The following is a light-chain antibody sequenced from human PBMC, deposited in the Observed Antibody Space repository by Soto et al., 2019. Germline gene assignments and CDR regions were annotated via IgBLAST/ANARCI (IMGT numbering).Light chain of an antibody. CDR2: LNSDGSH. V-gene: IGLV4-69*01. CDR1: SGHSSYA. J-gene: IGLJ2*01. CDR3: QTWGTGIVV. Sequence: QPVLTQSPSASASLGASVKLTCTLSSGHSSYAIAWHQQQPEKGPRYLMKLNSDGSHSQGDGLPDRFSGSSTGAERYLTIASLQSEDEADYYCQTWGTGIVVFGGGTKLTVL.